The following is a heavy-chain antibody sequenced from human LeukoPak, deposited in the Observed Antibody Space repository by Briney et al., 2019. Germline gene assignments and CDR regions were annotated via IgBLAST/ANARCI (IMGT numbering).Heavy chain of an antibody. CDR3: ARAPMGYCSSTSCYSSYFDY. J-gene: IGHJ4*02. Sequence: PGGSLRLSCAASGFTFSSYSMNWVRQAPGKGLEWVSGVSGSGDGTYYADSVKGRFTISRDNAKNSLYLQMNSLRDEDTAVYYCARAPMGYCSSTSCYSSYFDYWGQGTLVTVSS. CDR2: VSGSGDGT. D-gene: IGHD2-2*01. V-gene: IGHV3-48*02. CDR1: GFTFSSYS.